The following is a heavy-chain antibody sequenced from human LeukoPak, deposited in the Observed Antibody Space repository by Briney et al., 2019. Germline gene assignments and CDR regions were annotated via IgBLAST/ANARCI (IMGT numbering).Heavy chain of an antibody. Sequence: PSETLSLTCTVSGGSISSNSYYWGWIRHPPGKGLEWIGSIYYSGSPYYNPSLKSRVTISVDTSKNHFSLKVISVTAADTAVYYCARWRTARTGFDYWGQGTLVTVSS. CDR2: IYYSGSP. V-gene: IGHV4-39*02. CDR3: ARWRTARTGFDY. CDR1: GGSISSNSYY. D-gene: IGHD3/OR15-3a*01. J-gene: IGHJ4*02.